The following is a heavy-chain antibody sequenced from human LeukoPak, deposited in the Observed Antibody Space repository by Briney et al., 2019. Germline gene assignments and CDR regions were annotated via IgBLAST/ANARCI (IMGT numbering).Heavy chain of an antibody. CDR3: AINYYGSGSLRDY. CDR1: GGSISSSSYY. V-gene: IGHV4-39*01. CDR2: IYYSGST. D-gene: IGHD3-10*01. Sequence: PSETLSLTCTVSGGSISSSSYYWGWIRQPPGKGLEWIGSIYYSGSTYYNPSLKSRVTISVDTSKNQFSLKLSSVTAADTAVYYCAINYYGSGSLRDYWGQGTLVTVSS. J-gene: IGHJ4*02.